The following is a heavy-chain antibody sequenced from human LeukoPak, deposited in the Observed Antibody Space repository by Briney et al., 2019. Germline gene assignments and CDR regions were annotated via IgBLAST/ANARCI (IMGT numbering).Heavy chain of an antibody. V-gene: IGHV3-74*01. CDR2: INSDGSST. Sequence: GGSLRLSYAASGFTFSRDWMHWVRQAPGKGLVWVSRINSDGSSTTYADSVKGRFTTSRDNAKNTLYLQMSSLRAEDTAVYYCTRDREYSSSNWGQGTLVTVSS. J-gene: IGHJ4*02. CDR1: GFTFSRDW. CDR3: TRDREYSSSN. D-gene: IGHD6-6*01.